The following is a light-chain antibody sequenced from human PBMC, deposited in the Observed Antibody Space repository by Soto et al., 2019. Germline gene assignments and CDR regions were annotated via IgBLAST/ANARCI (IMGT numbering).Light chain of an antibody. CDR1: QSVSSN. J-gene: IGKJ5*01. Sequence: MGLTQCSGTLSLAAGERAALSCGASQSVSSNLAWCQQKPGQAPRLLISDASTRATGIPARFSGSVSGTEFTLTVSSLQSEDFAVYYCQQYIKWPITFGQGTRLEIK. V-gene: IGKV3-15*01. CDR2: DAS. CDR3: QQYIKWPIT.